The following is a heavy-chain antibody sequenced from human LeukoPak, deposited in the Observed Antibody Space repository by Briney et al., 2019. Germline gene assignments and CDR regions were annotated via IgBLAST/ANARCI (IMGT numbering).Heavy chain of an antibody. CDR1: GGSISSGTYY. CDR2: FFYNGGT. V-gene: IGHV4-39*01. Sequence: PSETLSLTCTASGGSISSGTYYWGWIRQPPGKGLEWIGSFFYNGGTYYNPSLKSRVTISVDTSKNQFSLKLSSVTAADTAVYYCARGGAVAGTGEYYYYYMDVWGKGTTVTVSS. CDR3: ARGGAVAGTGEYYYYYMDV. J-gene: IGHJ6*03. D-gene: IGHD6-19*01.